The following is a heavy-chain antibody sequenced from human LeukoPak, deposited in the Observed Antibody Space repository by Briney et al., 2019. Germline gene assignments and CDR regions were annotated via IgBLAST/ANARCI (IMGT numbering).Heavy chain of an antibody. J-gene: IGHJ3*02. CDR1: GGPINSNIYY. CDR3: ARVLLWFGDFSVKAFDI. CDR2: IYYSGST. Sequence: KPSETLSLTCNVSGGPINSNIYYWAWVRQPPGKGLEWIGSIYYSGSTYYNPSLKSRITISVDTFRSQVSLKMRSVTAADTAVYYYARVLLWFGDFSVKAFDIWGQGTIVTVSS. V-gene: IGHV4-39*01. D-gene: IGHD3-10*01.